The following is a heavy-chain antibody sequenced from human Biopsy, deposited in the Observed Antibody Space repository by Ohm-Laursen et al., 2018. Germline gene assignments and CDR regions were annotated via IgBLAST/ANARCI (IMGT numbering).Heavy chain of an antibody. CDR2: ISYDGSNT. J-gene: IGHJ6*02. CDR1: GFTFSNSG. CDR3: AKDKGTFNFYYYGMDV. Sequence: SLRLSCAASGFTFSNSGMHWVRQAPGKGLEWVSAISYDGSNTDYGDSVKGRLNISRDNSKNTLDLQMSSLRVEDTAVYFCAKDKGTFNFYYYGMDVWGQGTTVTVSS. V-gene: IGHV3-30*18. D-gene: IGHD2/OR15-2a*01.